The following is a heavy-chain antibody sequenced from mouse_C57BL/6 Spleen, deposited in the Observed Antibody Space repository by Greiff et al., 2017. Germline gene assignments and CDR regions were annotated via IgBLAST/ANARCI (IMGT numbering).Heavy chain of an antibody. CDR3: AKRRTAQDTYCYAMDY. V-gene: IGHV5-6*01. D-gene: IGHD3-2*02. J-gene: IGHJ4*01. CDR2: ISSGGSYT. Sequence: EVQVVESGGDLVKPGGSLKLSCAASGFTFSSYVMSWVRQTPDKRLEWVATISSGGSYTYYPDSVKGRFTLSRDNATNTLYLQMSSLKSDDTAMYYGAKRRTAQDTYCYAMDYWGQGTTVTVSS. CDR1: GFTFSSYV.